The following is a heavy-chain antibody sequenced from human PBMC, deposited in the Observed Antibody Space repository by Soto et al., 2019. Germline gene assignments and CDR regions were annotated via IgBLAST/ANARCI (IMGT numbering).Heavy chain of an antibody. CDR1: GFTFSSYA. Sequence: GGSLRLSCAASGFTFSSYAMSWVRQAPGKGLEWVSAISGSGGSTYYADSVKGRFTVSRDNSKNTLYLQMNSLRAEDTAVYYCASGYYGDYARPFDPWGQGTLVTVSS. D-gene: IGHD4-17*01. J-gene: IGHJ5*02. CDR3: ASGYYGDYARPFDP. CDR2: ISGSGGST. V-gene: IGHV3-23*01.